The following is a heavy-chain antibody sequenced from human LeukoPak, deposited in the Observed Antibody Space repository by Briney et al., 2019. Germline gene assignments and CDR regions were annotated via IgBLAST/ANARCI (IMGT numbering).Heavy chain of an antibody. D-gene: IGHD3-10*01. CDR1: GYTFTGYY. V-gene: IGHV1-2*02. Sequence: RDSVKVSRKASGYTFTGYYMHWVRQAPGQGLEWMGWINPNSGGTNYAQKFQGRVTMTRDTSISTAYMELSRLRSDDTAVYYCARRQVLLWFGIYYYYMDVWGKGTTVTVSS. J-gene: IGHJ6*03. CDR2: INPNSGGT. CDR3: ARRQVLLWFGIYYYYMDV.